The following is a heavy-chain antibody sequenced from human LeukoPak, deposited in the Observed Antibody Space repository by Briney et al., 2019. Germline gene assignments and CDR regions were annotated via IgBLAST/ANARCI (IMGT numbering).Heavy chain of an antibody. D-gene: IGHD1-26*01. CDR1: GGSISSDSYF. CDR2: IYYSGST. V-gene: IGHV4-39*01. CDR3: ARPHIGGSDLIDFDY. Sequence: SETLSLTCTVSGGSISSDSYFWGWIRQPPGQGLEWIGSIYYSGSTYYNPSLKSRVTISVDTSKNQFSLKLSSVTAADTAVYYCARPHIGGSDLIDFDYWGQGTLVTVSS. J-gene: IGHJ4*02.